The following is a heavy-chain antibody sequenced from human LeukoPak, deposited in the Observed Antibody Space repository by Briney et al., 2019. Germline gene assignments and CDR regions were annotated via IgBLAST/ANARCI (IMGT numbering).Heavy chain of an antibody. D-gene: IGHD3-22*01. Sequence: GASVKVSCKVSGYTLTELSMHWVRQAPGKGLEWMGGFDPEDGETIYAQKFQGRVTMTEDTSTDTAYMELSSLRSEDTAVYYCATGPPYDSSGYPYFQHWGQGTLVTVSS. CDR2: FDPEDGET. V-gene: IGHV1-24*01. CDR1: GYTLTELS. CDR3: ATGPPYDSSGYPYFQH. J-gene: IGHJ1*01.